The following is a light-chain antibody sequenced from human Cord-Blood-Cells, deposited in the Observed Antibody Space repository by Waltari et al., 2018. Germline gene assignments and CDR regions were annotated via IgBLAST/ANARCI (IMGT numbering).Light chain of an antibody. V-gene: IGLV2-8*01. CDR3: SSYAGSNNFV. J-gene: IGLJ2*01. CDR2: GVS. CDR1: SSDVGGYNS. Sequence: QSALTQPPSASGSPGQSVTLSCTGPSSDVGGYNSVSWYQQHPGKAPNLMIYGVSTRPSGVPDRFSGSKSGNTAALTVSGLQAEDEADYYCSSYAGSNNFVFGGGTKLTVL.